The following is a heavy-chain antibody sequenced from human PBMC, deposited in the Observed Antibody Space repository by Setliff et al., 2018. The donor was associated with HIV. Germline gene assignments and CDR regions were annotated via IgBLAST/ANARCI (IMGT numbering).Heavy chain of an antibody. CDR1: GYSFTSYW. D-gene: IGHD1-20*01. J-gene: IGHJ6*02. V-gene: IGHV5-51*01. CDR2: IHPGDSNT. CDR3: ASSITVAAGRSHYYYAMDV. Sequence: HGESLKISCKGSGYSFTSYWIGWVRQMPGKGLEWMGIIHPGDSNTRYSPSFQGQVTISADKSISTAYLQWSSLKASDTAMYYCASSITVAAGRSHYYYAMDVWGQGTTVTVSS.